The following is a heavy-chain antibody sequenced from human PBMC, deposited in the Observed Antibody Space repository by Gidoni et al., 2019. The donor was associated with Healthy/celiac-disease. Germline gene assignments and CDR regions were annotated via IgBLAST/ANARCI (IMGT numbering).Heavy chain of an antibody. J-gene: IGHJ6*02. D-gene: IGHD6-13*01. CDR2: ISGSGGST. Sequence: EVQLLESGGGLVQPGGSLRLSCAASGFTFSSYAMSWVRQAPGKGLEWVSAISGSGGSTYYADSVKGRFTISRDNSKNTLYLQMNSLRAEDTAVYYCAKEEKYSSSWYGGMDVWGQGTTVTVSS. CDR3: AKEEKYSSSWYGGMDV. CDR1: GFTFSSYA. V-gene: IGHV3-23*01.